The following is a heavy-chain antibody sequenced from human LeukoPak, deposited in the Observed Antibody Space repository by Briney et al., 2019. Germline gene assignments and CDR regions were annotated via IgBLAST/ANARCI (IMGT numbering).Heavy chain of an antibody. J-gene: IGHJ5*02. V-gene: IGHV1-2*02. CDR3: AREPDYSSSWYAKWWFDP. CDR1: GYTFTGYY. D-gene: IGHD6-13*01. Sequence: EASVKVSCKASGYTFTGYYMHWVRQAPGQGLEWMGWINPNSGGTNYAQKFQGRVTMTRDTSISTAYMELSRLRSDDTAVYYCAREPDYSSSWYAKWWFDPWGQGTLVTVSS. CDR2: INPNSGGT.